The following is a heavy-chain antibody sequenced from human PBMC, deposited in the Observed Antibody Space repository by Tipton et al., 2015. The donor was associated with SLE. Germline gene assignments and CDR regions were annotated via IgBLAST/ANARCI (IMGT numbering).Heavy chain of an antibody. CDR1: GFTFSSYW. D-gene: IGHD1-1*01. CDR3: AREDNWSETI. Sequence: GSLRLSCAASGFTFSSYWMHWVRQVPGKGLVWVSRINTDGGHTTYADSVKGRFTISRDNTRNTLYMQMNSLRVEDTAVYYCAREDNWSETIWGQGTMVTVSS. V-gene: IGHV3-74*01. CDR2: INTDGGHT. J-gene: IGHJ3*02.